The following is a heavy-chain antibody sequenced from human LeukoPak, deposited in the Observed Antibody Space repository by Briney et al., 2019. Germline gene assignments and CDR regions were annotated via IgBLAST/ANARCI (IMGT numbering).Heavy chain of an antibody. V-gene: IGHV3-48*03. J-gene: IGHJ6*02. CDR1: GFSFSSYA. Sequence: PGGSLRLSCAASGFSFSSYAMSWVRQAPGKGLEWVSYISSSGSTIYYADSVKGRFTISRDNAKNSLYLQMNSLRAEDTAVYYCAREYGDRDYYYYYGMDVWGQGTTVTVSS. CDR3: AREYGDRDYYYYYGMDV. D-gene: IGHD4-17*01. CDR2: ISSSGSTI.